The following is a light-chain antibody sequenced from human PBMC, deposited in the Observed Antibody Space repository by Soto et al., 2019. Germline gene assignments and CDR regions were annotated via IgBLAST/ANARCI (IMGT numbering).Light chain of an antibody. CDR3: SSYTTSSTYA. Sequence: QSALTQPASVSGAPGQSITISCTGTSIDVGAYNYVSWYQQHPGKAPKLMIYEVSNRPSGVSNRFSGSKSGDTAPLTISGLQAEDEADYYCSSYTTSSTYAFGTGTKLTVL. CDR2: EVS. J-gene: IGLJ1*01. CDR1: SIDVGAYNY. V-gene: IGLV2-14*01.